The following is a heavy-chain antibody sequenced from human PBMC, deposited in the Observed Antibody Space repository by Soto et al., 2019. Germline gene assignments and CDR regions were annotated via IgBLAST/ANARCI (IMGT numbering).Heavy chain of an antibody. Sequence: QVQLVQSGAEVKKPGASVKVSCKASGYTFTSYGISWVRQAPGQGLEWMGWISAYNGNTNYAQKLQGRVTMTTDTSTSTAYMELRSLRSDDTAVYYCARYSSSWPNYYYYGMDVWGQGTTVTVSS. V-gene: IGHV1-18*01. D-gene: IGHD6-13*01. CDR1: GYTFTSYG. CDR2: ISAYNGNT. CDR3: ARYSSSWPNYYYYGMDV. J-gene: IGHJ6*02.